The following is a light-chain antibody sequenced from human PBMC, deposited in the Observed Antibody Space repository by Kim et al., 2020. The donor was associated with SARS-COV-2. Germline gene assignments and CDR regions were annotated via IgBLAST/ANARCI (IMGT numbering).Light chain of an antibody. V-gene: IGKV4-1*01. CDR3: QQYYSGPPYT. J-gene: IGKJ2*01. CDR1: QSVLHRSNRYNS. Sequence: DIVMTQSPDSLAVSLGERATINCKSSQSVLHRSNRYNSLAWYQQKPGQPPKLLIYWASTRESGVPDRFSGSGSGTDFTLTISSLQSEDVALYYCQQYYSGPPYTFGQATKVDIK. CDR2: WAS.